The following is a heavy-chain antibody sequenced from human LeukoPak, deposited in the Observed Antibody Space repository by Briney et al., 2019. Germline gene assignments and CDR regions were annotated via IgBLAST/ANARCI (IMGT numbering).Heavy chain of an antibody. CDR1: GGTFSSYA. CDR3: ARGGWSIAARPALYYMDV. CDR2: IIPIFGTA. Sequence: SVKVSCKASGGTFSSYAISWVRQAPGQGLEWMGGIIPIFGTANYAQKFQGRVTITADESTSTAYMELSSLRSEDTAVYYCARGGWSIAARPALYYMDVWGKGTTVTVSS. D-gene: IGHD6-6*01. V-gene: IGHV1-69*13. J-gene: IGHJ6*03.